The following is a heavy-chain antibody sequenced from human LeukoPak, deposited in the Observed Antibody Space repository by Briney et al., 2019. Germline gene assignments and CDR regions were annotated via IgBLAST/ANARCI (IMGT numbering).Heavy chain of an antibody. CDR2: ISSSSSYT. CDR1: GFTFSDYY. V-gene: IGHV3-11*06. D-gene: IGHD3-10*01. CDR3: ARDWNICFGELFVDY. J-gene: IGHJ4*02. Sequence: GGSLRLSCAASGFTFSDYYMSWIRQAPGKGLEWVSYISSSSSYTKYADSVKGRFTISRDNAKNSLYLQMNSLRAEDTAVYYCARDWNICFGELFVDYWGQGTLVTVSS.